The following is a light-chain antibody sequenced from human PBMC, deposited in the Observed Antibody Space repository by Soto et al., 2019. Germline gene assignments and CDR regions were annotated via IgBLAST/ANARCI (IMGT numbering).Light chain of an antibody. CDR3: CSYAGSRTFT. V-gene: IGLV2-23*02. CDR2: EVT. J-gene: IGLJ2*01. CDR1: GSDIGANNL. Sequence: QPALTQPASVSGSPGQSITISCAGGGSDIGANNLVSWYQQHPGTVPRLLIFEVTKRPTGISSRFSGSKSGNTASLTISGLRAEDEADYHCCSYAGSRTFTFGGGTQLTVL.